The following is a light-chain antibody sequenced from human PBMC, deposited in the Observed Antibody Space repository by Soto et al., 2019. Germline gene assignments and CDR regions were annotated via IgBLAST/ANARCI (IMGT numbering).Light chain of an antibody. CDR1: SGDIGAYNY. Sequence: QSVLTQSPSASASPGQSVTISCTGSSGDIGAYNYVSWYQQHPGKAPKLIIYEVNKRPSGVPDRFSGSKSGITASLTVSGLQADDEADYYCCSYAGNYTYVFGTGTKVTVL. CDR3: CSYAGNYTYV. CDR2: EVN. V-gene: IGLV2-8*01. J-gene: IGLJ1*01.